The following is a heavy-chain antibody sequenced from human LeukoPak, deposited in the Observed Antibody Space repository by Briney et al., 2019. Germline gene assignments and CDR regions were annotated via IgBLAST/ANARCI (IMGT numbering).Heavy chain of an antibody. CDR2: INPNSGNT. Sequence: ASVKVSCKASGYTFTGYYMHWVRQAPGQGLEWMGWINPNSGNTGYAQKFQGRVTMTRNTSISTAYMELSSLRSEDTAVYYCAIVSRIAAAGPYYYYGMDVWGQGTTVTVSS. D-gene: IGHD6-13*01. J-gene: IGHJ6*02. CDR3: AIVSRIAAAGPYYYYGMDV. V-gene: IGHV1-8*02. CDR1: GYTFTGYY.